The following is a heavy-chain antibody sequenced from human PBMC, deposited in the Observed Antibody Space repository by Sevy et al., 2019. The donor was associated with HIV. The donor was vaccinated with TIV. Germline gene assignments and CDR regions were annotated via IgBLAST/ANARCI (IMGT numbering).Heavy chain of an antibody. V-gene: IGHV3-15*01. CDR3: ICQMTSEDYFHS. J-gene: IGHJ4*02. D-gene: IGHD3-3*02. CDR2: IKSQRDGGTP. CDR1: GFTFEYAW. Sequence: GGSLRLSCAASGFTFEYAWMSWVRQAPGKGLEWVGRIKSQRDGGTPKYSAPLKGRFTISRDDSKDTLHLQINSLKTEDTAVYYCICQMTSEDYFHSWGQGTLVTVSS.